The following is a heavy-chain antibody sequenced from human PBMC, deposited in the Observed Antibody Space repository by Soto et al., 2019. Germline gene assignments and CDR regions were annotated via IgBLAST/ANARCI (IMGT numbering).Heavy chain of an antibody. CDR3: ARDSSTTNPV. CDR2: MNPNSGNT. V-gene: IGHV1-8*01. CDR1: GYTFTDYE. J-gene: IGHJ3*01. D-gene: IGHD2-2*01. Sequence: ASVKVSCKTSGYTFTDYEINWVRQATGQGLEWMGWMNPNSGNTGYAQKFQGRVSMTRNTATSTAYMELSSLRSDDTAIYYCARDSSTTNPVWGQGTMVTVSS.